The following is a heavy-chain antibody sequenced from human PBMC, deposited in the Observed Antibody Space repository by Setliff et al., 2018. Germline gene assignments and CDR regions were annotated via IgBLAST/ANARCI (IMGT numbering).Heavy chain of an antibody. CDR1: GFTFSSYA. J-gene: IGHJ6*02. CDR3: ARDEGSSYFYGMDV. CDR2: IKQDGSEK. V-gene: IGHV3-7*03. D-gene: IGHD6-13*01. Sequence: HPGGSLRLSCAASGFTFSSYAMSWVRQAPGKGLEWVANIKQDGSEKYYVDSVKGRFTISRDNAKNSLYLQMNSLRSEDTAVYYCARDEGSSYFYGMDVWGQGTTVTV.